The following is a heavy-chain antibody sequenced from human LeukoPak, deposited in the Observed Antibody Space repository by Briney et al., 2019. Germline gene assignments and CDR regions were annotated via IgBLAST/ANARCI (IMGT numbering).Heavy chain of an antibody. CDR1: GGTFSSYA. CDR2: IIPIFGTA. D-gene: IGHD5-18*01. CDR3: ARVHGYSYRDLDY. J-gene: IGHJ4*02. V-gene: IGHV1-69*13. Sequence: SVQVSCKASGGTFSSYAISWVRQAPGQGLEWMGGIIPIFGTANYAQKFQGRVTITADESTSTAYMELSSLRSEDTAVYYCARVHGYSYRDLDYWGQGTLVTVSS.